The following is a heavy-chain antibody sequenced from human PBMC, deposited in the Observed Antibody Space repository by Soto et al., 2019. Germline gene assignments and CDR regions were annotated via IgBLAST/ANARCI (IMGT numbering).Heavy chain of an antibody. CDR2: ISDSGGST. Sequence: GGSLRLSCAASGFTFSSSWMTWVRQAPRKGLEWVSSISDSGGSTYYADSVKGRFTISRDNSKNTLYLQMNSLRAEDTAVYYCAAYGLDVWGQGTTVTVSS. CDR1: GFTFSSSW. CDR3: AAYGLDV. J-gene: IGHJ6*02. V-gene: IGHV3-23*01.